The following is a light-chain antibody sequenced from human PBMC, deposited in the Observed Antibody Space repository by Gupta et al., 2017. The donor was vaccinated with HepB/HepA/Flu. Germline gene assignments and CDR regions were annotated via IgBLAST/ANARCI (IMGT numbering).Light chain of an antibody. J-gene: IGKJ1*01. V-gene: IGKV1-5*03. CDR2: KAS. Sequence: DIQMTQSPSTLSASVGDRVTITCRASQSISSWLAWYPQRTGKAPKLLIYKASSLESGVPSRFSGSGSGTEFTLTISSLQPDDFATYYCQQYNSYPWTFGQGTKVEIK. CDR3: QQYNSYPWT. CDR1: QSISSW.